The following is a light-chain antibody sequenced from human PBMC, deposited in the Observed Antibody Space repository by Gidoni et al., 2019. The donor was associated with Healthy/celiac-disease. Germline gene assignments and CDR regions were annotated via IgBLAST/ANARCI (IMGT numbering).Light chain of an antibody. CDR1: PSVSSN. V-gene: IGKV3-15*01. CDR3: QQNNNWPPYT. Sequence: IVMTESPATLSVSPGERATLSGRASPSVSSNVAWYQQKPGQAPRLLIYGASTRATGIPARFSGSGSGTEFTLTISSLQSEDFAVYYCQQNNNWPPYTFGQGTKLEIK. CDR2: GAS. J-gene: IGKJ2*01.